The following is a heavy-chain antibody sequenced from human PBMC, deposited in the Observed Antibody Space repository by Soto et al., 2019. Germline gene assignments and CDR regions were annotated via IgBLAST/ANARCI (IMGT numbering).Heavy chain of an antibody. V-gene: IGHV3-23*01. J-gene: IGHJ4*02. Sequence: GGSLRLSCAASGFTFSSYAMSWVRQAPGKGLEWVSAISGSGGSTYYADSVKGRFTISRDNSKNTLYLQMNSLRAEDTAVYYCAKGLGCSSTSCLTGFDYWGQGTLVTVSS. CDR3: AKGLGCSSTSCLTGFDY. CDR2: ISGSGGST. CDR1: GFTFSSYA. D-gene: IGHD2-2*01.